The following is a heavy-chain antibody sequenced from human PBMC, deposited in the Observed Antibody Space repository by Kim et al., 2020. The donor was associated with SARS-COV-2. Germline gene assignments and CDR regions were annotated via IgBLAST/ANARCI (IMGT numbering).Heavy chain of an antibody. D-gene: IGHD3-16*01. CDR1: GFSFTSYW. J-gene: IGHJ5*02. CDR2: LHPRGDYA. Sequence: ASVKVSCKASGFSFTSYWMHWVRQAPGRGLEWMALLHPRGDYAAYAQKFQGRVTVTRDTSTNTDYMELSSLRADDTAVYYCARDNSLDDASWGLDPWGQGTLVIVSS. V-gene: IGHV1-46*01. CDR3: ARDNSLDDASWGLDP.